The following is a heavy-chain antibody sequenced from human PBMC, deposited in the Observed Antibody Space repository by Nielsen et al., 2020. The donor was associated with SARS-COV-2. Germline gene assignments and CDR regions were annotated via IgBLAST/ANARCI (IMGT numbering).Heavy chain of an antibody. D-gene: IGHD6-13*01. V-gene: IGHV3-23*01. CDR3: ARGGDGIAAAGRFDY. CDR1: GFTFSSYA. Sequence: GESLKISCAASGFTFSSYAMSWVRQAPGKGLEWVSAISGSGGSTYYADSVKGRFTISRDNSKNTLYLQMNSLRAEDTAVYYCARGGDGIAAAGRFDYWGQGTLVTVSS. CDR2: ISGSGGST. J-gene: IGHJ4*02.